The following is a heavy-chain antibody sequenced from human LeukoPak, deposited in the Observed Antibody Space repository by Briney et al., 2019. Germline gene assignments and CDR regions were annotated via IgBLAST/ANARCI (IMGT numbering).Heavy chain of an antibody. J-gene: IGHJ6*03. V-gene: IGHV4-38-2*02. CDR2: ISHSGTT. Sequence: SETLSLTCTVSGYSISSGYFWGWIRQPPGKGLEWIGSISHSGTTYYNPSLKSRVTISVDTSKNHFSLKLSSVTAADTALYYCARGRNTMVRGAIGAETRYYYSYYMDVWGKGTTVTVSS. CDR3: ARGRNTMVRGAIGAETRYYYSYYMDV. CDR1: GYSISSGYF. D-gene: IGHD3-10*01.